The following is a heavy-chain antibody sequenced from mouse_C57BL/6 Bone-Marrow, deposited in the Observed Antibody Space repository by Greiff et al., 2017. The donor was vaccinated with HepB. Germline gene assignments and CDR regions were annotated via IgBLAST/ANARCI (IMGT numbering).Heavy chain of an antibody. Sequence: EVHLVESGGGLVKPGGSLKLSCAASGFTFSSYAMSWVRQTPEKRLEWVATISDGGSYTYYPDNVKGRFTISRDNAKNNLYLQMSHLKSEDTAMYYCAREGGITTVVATDWYFDVWGTGTTVTVSS. V-gene: IGHV5-4*01. D-gene: IGHD1-1*01. J-gene: IGHJ1*03. CDR2: ISDGGSYT. CDR1: GFTFSSYA. CDR3: AREGGITTVVATDWYFDV.